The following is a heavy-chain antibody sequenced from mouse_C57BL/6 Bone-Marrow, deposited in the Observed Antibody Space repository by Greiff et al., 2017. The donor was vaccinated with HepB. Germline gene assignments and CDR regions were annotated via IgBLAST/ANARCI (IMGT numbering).Heavy chain of an antibody. CDR3: ARWDYYGSSYGYVGV. Sequence: VQLQQSGPVLVKPGASVKMSCKASGYTFTDYYMNWVKQSHGKSLEWIGVINPYNGGTSYNQKFKGKATLTVDKSSSTAYMELNSLTSEDSAVYYCARWDYYGSSYGYVGVWGTGTTVTVSS. D-gene: IGHD1-1*01. J-gene: IGHJ1*03. CDR1: GYTFTDYY. V-gene: IGHV1-19*01. CDR2: INPYNGGT.